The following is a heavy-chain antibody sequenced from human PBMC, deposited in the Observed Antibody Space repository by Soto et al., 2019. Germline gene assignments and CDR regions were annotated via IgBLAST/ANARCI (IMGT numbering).Heavy chain of an antibody. D-gene: IGHD2-15*01. Sequence: ASVKVSCKASGYTFTSYYMHWVRQAPGQGLEWMGIINPSGGSTSYAQKFQGRVTMTRDTSTSTVYMELSSLRSEDTAVYYCARELVAATRSDAFDIWGQGTMVTVSS. V-gene: IGHV1-46*03. CDR3: ARELVAATRSDAFDI. J-gene: IGHJ3*02. CDR2: INPSGGST. CDR1: GYTFTSYY.